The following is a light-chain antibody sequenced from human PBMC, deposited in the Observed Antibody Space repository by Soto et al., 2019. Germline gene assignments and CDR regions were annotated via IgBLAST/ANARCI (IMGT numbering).Light chain of an antibody. CDR2: EVT. CDR1: SSDIGIFNY. Sequence: QSALTQPASVSGSPGQSITISCTGTSSDIGIFNYVSWYQQHPGKAPKLITYEVTNRPSGVSDRFSGSKSGSTASLNISGLQADDEADYYCSSYTSSSALGVFGGGTKLTVL. CDR3: SSYTSSSALGV. J-gene: IGLJ3*02. V-gene: IGLV2-14*01.